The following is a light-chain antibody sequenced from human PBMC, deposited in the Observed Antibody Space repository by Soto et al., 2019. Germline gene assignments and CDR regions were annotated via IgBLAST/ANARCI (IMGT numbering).Light chain of an antibody. CDR2: KAS. CDR1: QSISSW. J-gene: IGKJ1*01. Sequence: DIQMPQSPSTLSASVGDRVTITCRASQSISSWLAWYQQKPGKAPKLLIYKASSLESGVPSRFSGSGSGTEVSLTISNLQPDDCATYYCQQYENSWTFGQGTRVEIK. CDR3: QQYENSWT. V-gene: IGKV1-5*03.